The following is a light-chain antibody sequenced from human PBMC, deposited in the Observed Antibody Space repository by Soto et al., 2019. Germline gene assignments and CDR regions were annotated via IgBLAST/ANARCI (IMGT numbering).Light chain of an antibody. V-gene: IGKV3-15*01. CDR2: GAF. Sequence: ETVMTQSPATSSVSPGETATLSCRASQSISSNLAWYQQKPGQAPRLLIYGAFTRATGIPARFSGSGSGTEFSLTLSSLQSEDFAVYYCQQYDSWPITFGQGTRLEIK. J-gene: IGKJ5*01. CDR1: QSISSN. CDR3: QQYDSWPIT.